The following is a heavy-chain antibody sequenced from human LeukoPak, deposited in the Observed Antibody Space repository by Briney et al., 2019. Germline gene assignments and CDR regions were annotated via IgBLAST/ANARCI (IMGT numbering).Heavy chain of an antibody. Sequence: PSETLSLTCAVYGGSFSGYYWSWIRQPPGKGLEWIGEINHSGSTNYNPSLKSRVTISVDTSKNQFSLKLSSVTAADTAVYYCASYGGHFYFDYWGQGTLLTVSS. J-gene: IGHJ4*02. CDR3: ASYGGHFYFDY. CDR2: INHSGST. D-gene: IGHD4-23*01. CDR1: GGSFSGYY. V-gene: IGHV4-34*01.